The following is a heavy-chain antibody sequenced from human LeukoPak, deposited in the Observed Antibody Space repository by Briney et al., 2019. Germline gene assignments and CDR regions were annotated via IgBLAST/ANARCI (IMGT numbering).Heavy chain of an antibody. V-gene: IGHV3-11*03. CDR3: ARGSSGWHFFDS. CDR2: ISSGSYT. Sequence: PGGSLRLSCVTSGFTFSDYYMSWIRQAPGKGLEWVSYISSGSYTNYADSVKGRFTISRDNAKNSLYLQMNRLRVEDTAVYYCARGSSGWHFFDSWGQGALVTVS. CDR1: GFTFSDYY. J-gene: IGHJ4*02. D-gene: IGHD6-19*01.